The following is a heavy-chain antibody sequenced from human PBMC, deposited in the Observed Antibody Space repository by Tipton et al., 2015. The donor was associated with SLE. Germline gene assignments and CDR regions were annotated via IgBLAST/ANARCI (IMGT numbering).Heavy chain of an antibody. J-gene: IGHJ4*02. D-gene: IGHD2-15*01. Sequence: TLSLTCTVSGGSISSSSYYWGWIRQPPGKEPEWLGSIYYSGSTYYTPSLKRRVTESVDTSKNQFSLSLYSVTVDDTAVYYCAARAAGRGGSGYGGQGTLGTVSS. CDR2: IYYSGST. V-gene: IGHV4-39*01. CDR1: GGSISSSSYY. CDR3: AARAAGRGGSGY.